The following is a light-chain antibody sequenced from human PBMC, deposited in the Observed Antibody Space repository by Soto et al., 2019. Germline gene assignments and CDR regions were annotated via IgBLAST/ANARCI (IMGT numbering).Light chain of an antibody. CDR1: QSVSSSY. Sequence: EIVLTQSPGTLSLSPGERATLSCRASQSVSSSYFAWYQQKPGQAPRPLIYGTSSRATGIPDRFSGSGSATDVTLTISRLEPEDFAVYYCQQYGSSPWTFGQGTKVEIK. V-gene: IGKV3-20*01. CDR2: GTS. J-gene: IGKJ1*01. CDR3: QQYGSSPWT.